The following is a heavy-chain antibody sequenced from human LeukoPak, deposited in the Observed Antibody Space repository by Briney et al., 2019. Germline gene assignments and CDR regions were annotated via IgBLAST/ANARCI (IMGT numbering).Heavy chain of an antibody. J-gene: IGHJ6*03. CDR1: GGSISGYY. Sequence: SETLSLTCSVSGGSISGYYWSWIRQPPGKGLEWIGYIHYSGSTHYNPSLKSRVTISVDTSKKQFSLKLSSVTAADTAVYFCARTQEAGYSSGRYDSYYYYMDVWGKGTTVTVSS. CDR3: ARTQEAGYSSGRYDSYYYYMDV. CDR2: IHYSGST. D-gene: IGHD6-19*01. V-gene: IGHV4-59*01.